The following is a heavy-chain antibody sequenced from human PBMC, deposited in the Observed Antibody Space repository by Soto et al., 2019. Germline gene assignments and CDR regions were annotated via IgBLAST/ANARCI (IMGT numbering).Heavy chain of an antibody. CDR3: VTEAHTAMKEGFDC. J-gene: IGHJ4*02. D-gene: IGHD5-18*01. V-gene: IGHV3-33*03. CDR1: GFSFSTYG. Sequence: QVQLVESGGGVIQPGRSLRLSCAASGFSFSTYGMHWVRQAPGKGLEWVAVIWYDGSRREYADSVKDRFTISRDNSKKTLYLQVSSLRDEDTAVYYCVTEAHTAMKEGFDCWGLGTLVTVSS. CDR2: IWYDGSRR.